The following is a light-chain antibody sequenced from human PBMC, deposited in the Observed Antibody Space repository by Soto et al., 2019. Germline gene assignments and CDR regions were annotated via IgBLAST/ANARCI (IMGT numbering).Light chain of an antibody. V-gene: IGKV3-20*01. CDR1: QTVSSNY. J-gene: IGKJ5*01. CDR2: GAS. CDR3: QQYTGPPTT. Sequence: EIILTPFPDTLSFSPGERATLSCRASQTVSSNYLAWCQQRPGQAPRLLIYGASTRAAGIPDRFSGSGSGTDFTLTITRLEPEDSAVYFCQQYTGPPTTFGQGTRLEIK.